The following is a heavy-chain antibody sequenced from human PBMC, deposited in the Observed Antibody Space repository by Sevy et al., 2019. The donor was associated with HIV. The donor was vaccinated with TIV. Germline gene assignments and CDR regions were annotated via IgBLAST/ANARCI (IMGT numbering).Heavy chain of an antibody. D-gene: IGHD5-12*01. CDR1: GFTFNSYW. V-gene: IGHV3-7*01. J-gene: IGHJ6*02. Sequence: GGSLRLSCAASGFTFNSYWMSWVRQAPGKGLEWVANIKQDGSEKYYVDSVKGRFTISRDNSQNSLFLQMNTLRAEDTAVYYCAREGSPYDTYYYYYGMDGWGQGTTVTVSS. CDR2: IKQDGSEK. CDR3: AREGSPYDTYYYYYGMDG.